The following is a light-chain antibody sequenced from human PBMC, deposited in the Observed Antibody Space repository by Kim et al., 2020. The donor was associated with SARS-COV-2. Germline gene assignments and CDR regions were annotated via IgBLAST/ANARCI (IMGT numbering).Light chain of an antibody. J-gene: IGLJ3*02. V-gene: IGLV7-43*01. CDR3: LLPYGATQL. CDR2: STN. CDR1: TGAVTSAHY. Sequence: QTVVTQEPSLTVSPGGTVTLTCASSTGAVTSAHYPNWFQQKHGQTPRPLIYSTNNKHSWTPARFSASLLGGRAALTLSAVQPEDEAIYYCLLPYGATQLFGAGTQLTVL.